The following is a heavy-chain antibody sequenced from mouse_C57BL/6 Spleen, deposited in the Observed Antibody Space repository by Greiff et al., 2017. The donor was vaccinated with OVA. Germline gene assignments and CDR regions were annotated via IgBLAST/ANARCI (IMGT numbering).Heavy chain of an antibody. CDR2: IHPNSGST. J-gene: IGHJ3*01. V-gene: IGHV1-64*01. Sequence: QVHVKQPGAELVKPGASVKLSCKASGYTFTSYWMHWVKQRPGQGLEWIGMIHPNSGSTNYNEKFKSKATLTVDKSASTAYMQLSSLTSEDSAVYYCARSGVTTGAYWGQGTLVTVSA. D-gene: IGHD2-2*01. CDR1: GYTFTSYW. CDR3: ARSGVTTGAY.